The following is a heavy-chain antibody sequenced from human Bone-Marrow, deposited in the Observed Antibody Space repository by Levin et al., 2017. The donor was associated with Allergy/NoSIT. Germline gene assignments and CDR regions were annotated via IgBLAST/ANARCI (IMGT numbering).Heavy chain of an antibody. J-gene: IGHJ4*02. Sequence: LSLTCAASGFTFSSYEMNWVRQAPGKGLEWVSYISSSGSTIYYADSVKGRFTISRDNAKNSLYLQMNSLRAEDTAVYYCARGSYYFDYWGQGTLVTVSS. CDR2: ISSSGSTI. CDR1: GFTFSSYE. V-gene: IGHV3-48*03. CDR3: ARGSYYFDY.